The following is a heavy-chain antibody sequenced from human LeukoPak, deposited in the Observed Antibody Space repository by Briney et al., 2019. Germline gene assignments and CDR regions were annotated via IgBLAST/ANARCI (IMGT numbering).Heavy chain of an antibody. CDR3: ARSVTIFGGAQDNWFDP. CDR2: ISAYNGDT. V-gene: IGHV1-18*01. CDR1: GYTFTSYG. D-gene: IGHD3-3*01. Sequence: ASVKVSCKASGYTFTSYGINWVRQAPGQGLEWMGWISAYNGDTNYAQKLQGRVTMTTDKSTSTAYMELSSLRSEDTAVYYCARSVTIFGGAQDNWFDPWGQGTLVTVSS. J-gene: IGHJ5*02.